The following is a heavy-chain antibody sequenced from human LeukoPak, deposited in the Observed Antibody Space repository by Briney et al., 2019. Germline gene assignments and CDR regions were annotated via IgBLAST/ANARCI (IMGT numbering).Heavy chain of an antibody. J-gene: IGHJ3*02. V-gene: IGHV4-31*03. D-gene: IGHD3-22*01. CDR2: IYYSGST. Sequence: SETLSLTCTVSGGSISSGGYYWSWIRQHPGRGLEWIGYIYYSGSTYYNPSLKSRVTISVDTSKNQFSLKLGSVTAADTAVYYCARASRDDSRYHDAFDIWGQGTMVTVSS. CDR1: GGSISSGGYY. CDR3: ARASRDDSRYHDAFDI.